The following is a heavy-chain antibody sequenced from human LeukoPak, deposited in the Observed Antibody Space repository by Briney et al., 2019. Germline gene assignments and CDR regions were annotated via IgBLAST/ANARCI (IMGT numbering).Heavy chain of an antibody. D-gene: IGHD3-22*01. CDR1: RFTFSSYA. CDR3: AKDRFFLYYYDSSGSFDY. CDR2: ISGSGGST. Sequence: GGSLRLSCAASRFTFSSYAMSWVRQAPGKGLEWVSAISGSGGSTYYADSVKGRFTISRDNSKNTLYLQMNSLRAEDTAVYYCAKDRFFLYYYDSSGSFDYWGQGTLVTVSS. V-gene: IGHV3-23*01. J-gene: IGHJ4*02.